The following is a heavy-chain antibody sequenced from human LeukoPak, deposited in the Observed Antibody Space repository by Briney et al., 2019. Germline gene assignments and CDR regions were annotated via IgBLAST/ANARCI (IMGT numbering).Heavy chain of an antibody. CDR3: ARDSGWELRPDY. Sequence: GGSLRLSCAASGFTFSSYSMNWLRQAPGKGLEWVSSISSSSSYIYYADSVKGRFTISRDNAKNSLYLQMNSLRAEDTAVYYCARDSGWELRPDYWGQGTLVTVSS. D-gene: IGHD1-26*01. CDR2: ISSSSSYI. J-gene: IGHJ4*02. V-gene: IGHV3-21*01. CDR1: GFTFSSYS.